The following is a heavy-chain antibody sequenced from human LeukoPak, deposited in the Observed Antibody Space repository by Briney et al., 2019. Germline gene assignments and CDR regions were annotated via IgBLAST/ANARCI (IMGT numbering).Heavy chain of an antibody. CDR1: GFTFSSYA. D-gene: IGHD2-8*01. V-gene: IGHV3-23*01. J-gene: IGHJ4*02. CDR3: AKMVREFYTISYYFDY. Sequence: PGGSLRLSRAVSGFTFSSYAMNWVRQAPGKGLEWVSGISGSGAGTYYADSVKGRFTISRDNSKNTLYLQMNSLRAEDTAVYYCAKMVREFYTISYYFDYWGQGTLVTVSS. CDR2: ISGSGAGT.